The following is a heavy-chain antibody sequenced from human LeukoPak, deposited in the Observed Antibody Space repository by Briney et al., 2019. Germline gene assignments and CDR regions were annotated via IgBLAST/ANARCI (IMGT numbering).Heavy chain of an antibody. J-gene: IGHJ4*02. CDR1: GFTFSSYG. D-gene: IGHD2-15*01. Sequence: GGSLRLSCAASGFTFSSYGMHWVRQAPGKGLEWVAVISYDGSNKYYADSVKGRFTISRDNSKNTLYLQMNSLRAEDTAVYYCAKVVVVASTDFDYWGQGTLVTVSS. CDR2: ISYDGSNK. V-gene: IGHV3-30*18. CDR3: AKVVVVASTDFDY.